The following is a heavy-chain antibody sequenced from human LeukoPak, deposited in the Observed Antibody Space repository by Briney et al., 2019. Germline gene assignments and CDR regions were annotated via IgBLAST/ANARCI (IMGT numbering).Heavy chain of an antibody. CDR1: GFNFGDSR. V-gene: IGHV3-7*04. Sequence: PGGSLRLSCAASGFNFGDSRMTWVRQAPGKGLQWVANVNQDGTEKHFLDSVEGRFTISRDNAKKSLYLQMSNLRPEDTALYFCVKGDWYFESWGQGTLVTVSS. CDR3: VKGDWYFES. CDR2: VNQDGTEK. D-gene: IGHD2-21*01. J-gene: IGHJ4*02.